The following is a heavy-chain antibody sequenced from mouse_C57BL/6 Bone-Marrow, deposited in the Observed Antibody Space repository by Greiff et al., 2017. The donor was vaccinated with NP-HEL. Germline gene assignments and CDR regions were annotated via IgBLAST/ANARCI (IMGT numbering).Heavy chain of an antibody. Sequence: EVQLQQSGPGLVKPSQSLSLTCSVTGYSITSGYYWNWIRQFPGNKLEWMGYISYDGSNNYNPSLKNRISITRDTSKNQFFLKLNSVTTEDTATYYCAREGYDGVDYWGQGTTLTVSS. J-gene: IGHJ2*01. CDR3: AREGYDGVDY. CDR2: ISYDGSN. D-gene: IGHD3-2*02. CDR1: GYSITSGYY. V-gene: IGHV3-6*01.